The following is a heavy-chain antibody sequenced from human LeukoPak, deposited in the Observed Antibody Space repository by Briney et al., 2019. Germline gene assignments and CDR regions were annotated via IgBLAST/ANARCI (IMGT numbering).Heavy chain of an antibody. V-gene: IGHV4-59*08. CDR2: IYYSGST. D-gene: IGHD5-18*01. CDR3: ARHVGYGNNWFDP. Sequence: SETLSLTCTVSGDSITSYYWSWIRQPPGKGLEWLGYIYYSGSTNYNPSLKSRVTISVDTSKNQFSLKLRSVTAADTAVYYCARHVGYGNNWFDPWGQGTLVTVSS. CDR1: GDSITSYY. J-gene: IGHJ5*02.